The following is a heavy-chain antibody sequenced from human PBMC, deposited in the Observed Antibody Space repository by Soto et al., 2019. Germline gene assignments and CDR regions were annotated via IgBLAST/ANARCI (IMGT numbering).Heavy chain of an antibody. CDR3: ARGGGLNYYYYMDV. Sequence: QVQLVQSGAEVKKPGASVKVSCKASGYTFTGYYIHWVRQAHGQGLEWMGWINPNSGDTDYAQNFQGWVTMTRDMSISTAYMELNRLKSDDTAVYYCARGGGLNYYYYMDVWGKGTTVTVSS. CDR1: GYTFTGYY. V-gene: IGHV1-2*04. CDR2: INPNSGDT. J-gene: IGHJ6*03.